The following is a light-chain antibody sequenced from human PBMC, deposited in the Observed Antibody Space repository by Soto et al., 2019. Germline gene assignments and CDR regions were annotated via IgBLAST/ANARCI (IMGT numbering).Light chain of an antibody. V-gene: IGKV3-20*01. J-gene: IGKJ1*01. Sequence: EIVLTQSPGSLSLSPGQRATLSCRASQSVDTTFFAWYQKKPGQAPRLLISGASKRAPGIPDRFSGSGSGTDFTLIISRLEPDDFAVYYCQQYMSSVSFGQGTKVEIK. CDR1: QSVDTTF. CDR2: GAS. CDR3: QQYMSSVS.